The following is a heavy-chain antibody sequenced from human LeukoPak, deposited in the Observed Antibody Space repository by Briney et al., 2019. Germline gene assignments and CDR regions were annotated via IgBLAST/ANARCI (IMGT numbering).Heavy chain of an antibody. CDR3: AKEMATITSLDY. CDR1: GSTFSKYG. V-gene: IGHV3-30*02. J-gene: IGHJ4*02. Sequence: GGSLRLSCVASGSTFSKYGMHWVRQAPGQGLEWVTFIRYDGSDKYYADSVKGRFTISRDNSKNSLYLQMDSLRTEDTALYYCAKEMATITSLDYWGRGTLVTVSS. D-gene: IGHD5-24*01. CDR2: IRYDGSDK.